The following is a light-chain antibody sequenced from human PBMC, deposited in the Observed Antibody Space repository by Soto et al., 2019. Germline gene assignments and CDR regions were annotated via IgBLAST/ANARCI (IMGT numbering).Light chain of an antibody. Sequence: EIVLTQSPGTLSLSPGERATLSCRASQSVSSSYLAWYQQKPGQAPRLLIYGASSRATGIPDRFSGSGSGTYFPLTISRLEPEDSAVYYCQQYGSSPAFGQGTKVEIK. V-gene: IGKV3-20*01. CDR1: QSVSSSY. J-gene: IGKJ1*01. CDR3: QQYGSSPA. CDR2: GAS.